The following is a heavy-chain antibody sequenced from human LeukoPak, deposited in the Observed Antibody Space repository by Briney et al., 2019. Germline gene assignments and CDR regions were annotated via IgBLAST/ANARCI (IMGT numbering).Heavy chain of an antibody. CDR3: ARENWYYDY. J-gene: IGHJ4*02. D-gene: IGHD1-7*01. Sequence: ASVKVSCNTSGYSFTNYHMHWVRLPPGQGLEWMGHIYPNTGGTSYAQRFQGRVTMTSDTSVSTVYMELSSLISDDTAAYYCARENWYYDYWGQGTLVTVSS. CDR1: GYSFTNYH. CDR2: IYPNTGGT. V-gene: IGHV1-2*06.